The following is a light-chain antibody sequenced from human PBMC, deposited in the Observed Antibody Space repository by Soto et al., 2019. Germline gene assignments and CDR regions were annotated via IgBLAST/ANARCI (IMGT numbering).Light chain of an antibody. J-gene: IGKJ5*01. Sequence: EIVLTQSPATLYLTPGERAAISCRASQSVGRNLAWYQQKPGQAPRLLIYDASTRATGIPARFSGSGSGTEFTLTISSLQSEDFAVYYCQQYNNWPITFGQGTRLEI. CDR3: QQYNNWPIT. V-gene: IGKV3-15*01. CDR1: QSVGRN. CDR2: DAS.